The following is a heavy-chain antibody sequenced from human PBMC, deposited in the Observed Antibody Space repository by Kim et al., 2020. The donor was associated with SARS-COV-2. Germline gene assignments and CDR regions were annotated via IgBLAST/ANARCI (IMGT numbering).Heavy chain of an antibody. CDR1: GFTFGDYA. J-gene: IGHJ5*02. D-gene: IGHD3-10*02. CDR2: IRSKAYGGTT. CDR3: TRRSWYVRGEGLLLWGAGEFDP. V-gene: IGHV3-49*03. Sequence: GGSLRLSCTASGFTFGDYAMSWFRQAPGKGLEWVGFIRSKAYGGTTEYAASVKGRFTISRDDSKSIAYLQMNSLKTEDTAVYYCTRRSWYVRGEGLLLWGAGEFDPWGQGTLVTVSS.